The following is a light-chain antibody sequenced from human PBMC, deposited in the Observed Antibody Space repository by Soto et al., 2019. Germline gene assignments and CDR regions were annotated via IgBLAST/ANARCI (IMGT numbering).Light chain of an antibody. Sequence: DIQMTQSPSTLSASVGDTVTVTCRASQSVSGWLAWYQQKPGEAPKILIYDASALQRGVPSRFSGSGSGTKCTLTIASLQPDDFSTYYCQQYETFSGTFGPGTKVDIK. CDR2: DAS. CDR3: QQYETFSGT. CDR1: QSVSGW. V-gene: IGKV1-5*01. J-gene: IGKJ1*01.